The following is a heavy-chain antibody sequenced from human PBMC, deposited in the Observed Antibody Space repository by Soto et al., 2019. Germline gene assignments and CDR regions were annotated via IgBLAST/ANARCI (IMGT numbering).Heavy chain of an antibody. CDR3: ARRHSYANWFDP. J-gene: IGHJ5*02. CDR2: ISSSSSTI. D-gene: IGHD3-16*01. Sequence: EVQLVESGGGLVQSGGSLRLSCAVSGITFSTYSMNWVRQAPGKGLEWVSYISSSSSTIYYADSVKGRFTISRDNAKNSLYLQMSSLRDEDTAVYYCARRHSYANWFDPWGQGTLVTVSS. CDR1: GITFSTYS. V-gene: IGHV3-48*02.